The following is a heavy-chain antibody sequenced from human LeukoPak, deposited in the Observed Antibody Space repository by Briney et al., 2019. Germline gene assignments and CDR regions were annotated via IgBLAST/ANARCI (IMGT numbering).Heavy chain of an antibody. CDR1: GGSISSGSYY. CDR2: IYTSGST. J-gene: IGHJ3*02. CDR3: ARRGADIVVVPAADDAFDI. Sequence: SETLSLTCTVSGGSISSGSYYWSWIRQPAGKGLEWIGRIYTSGSTNYNPSLKSRVTISVDTSKNQFSLKLSSVTAADTAVYYCARRGADIVVVPAADDAFDIWGQGTMDTVSS. V-gene: IGHV4-61*02. D-gene: IGHD2-2*01.